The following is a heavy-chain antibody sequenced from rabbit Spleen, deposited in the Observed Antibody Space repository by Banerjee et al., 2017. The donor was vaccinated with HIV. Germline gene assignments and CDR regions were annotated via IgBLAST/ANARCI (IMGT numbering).Heavy chain of an antibody. V-gene: IGHV1S7*01. D-gene: IGHD4-1*01. Sequence: QLVESGGGLVQPGGSLKLSCKASGFDFSSYYMNWVRQAPGKGLEWIGYIDPVFGITNYANSVKGRFTISRDNAQNTVFLQLNSLTAADTATYFCVREVAGKFNLWGPGTLVTVS. CDR3: VREVAGKFNL. CDR2: IDPVFGIT. J-gene: IGHJ4*01. CDR1: GFDFSSYY.